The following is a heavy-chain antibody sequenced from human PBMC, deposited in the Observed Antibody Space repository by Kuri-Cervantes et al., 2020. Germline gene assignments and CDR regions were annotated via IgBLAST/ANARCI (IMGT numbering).Heavy chain of an antibody. CDR3: ARVEWELRPGWFDP. CDR2: IYHSGST. CDR1: GYSISSGYY. D-gene: IGHD1-26*01. V-gene: IGHV4-38-2*01. J-gene: IGHJ5*02. Sequence: LRLSFAVSGYSISSGYYWGWIRQPPGKGLEWIGSIYHSGSTYYNPSLKSRVTISVDTSKNQFSLKLSSVTATDTAVYYCARVEWELRPGWFDPWGQGTLVTVSS.